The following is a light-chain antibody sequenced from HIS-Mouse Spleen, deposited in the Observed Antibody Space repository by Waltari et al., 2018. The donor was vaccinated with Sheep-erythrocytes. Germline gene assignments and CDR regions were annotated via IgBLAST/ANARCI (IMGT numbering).Light chain of an antibody. CDR2: YDD. V-gene: IGLV1-36*01. Sequence: QSVLTQPPSVSEAPRQRVTISCSGSSSNIGNNAVNWYHQLPGKAPKLLIYYDDLLPSGVSDRFSGSKSGTSASLAISGLQSEDEADYYCAAWDDRLNGPVFGGGTKLTVL. J-gene: IGLJ2*01. CDR3: AAWDDRLNGPV. CDR1: SSNIGNNA.